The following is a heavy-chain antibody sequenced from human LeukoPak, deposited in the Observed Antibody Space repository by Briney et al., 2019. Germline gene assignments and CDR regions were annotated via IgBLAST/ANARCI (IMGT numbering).Heavy chain of an antibody. V-gene: IGHV4-34*01. J-gene: IGHJ4*02. D-gene: IGHD3-22*01. Sequence: QPSETLSLTCAVYGGSFSGYYWSWIRQPPGKGLEWIGEINHSGSTNYNPSLKSRVTISVDTSKNQFSLKLSSVTAADTAVYYCARGLPFGILDDSSGLYGTAYYFDYWGQGTLVTVSS. CDR2: INHSGST. CDR1: GGSFSGYY. CDR3: ARGLPFGILDDSSGLYGTAYYFDY.